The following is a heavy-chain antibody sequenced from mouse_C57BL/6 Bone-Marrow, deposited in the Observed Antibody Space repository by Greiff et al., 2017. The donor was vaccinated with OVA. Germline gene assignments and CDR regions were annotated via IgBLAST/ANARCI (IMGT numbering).Heavy chain of an antibody. CDR1: GYTFTSYD. CDR3: ARLRWLLRGDYFDY. J-gene: IGHJ2*01. V-gene: IGHV1-85*01. Sequence: QVHVKQSGPELVKPGASVKLSCKASGYTFTSYDINWVKQRPGQGLEWIGWIYPGDGSTKYNEKFKGKATLTVDTSSSTAYMELHSLTSEDSAVYFCARLRWLLRGDYFDYWGQGTTLTVSS. D-gene: IGHD2-3*01. CDR2: IYPGDGST.